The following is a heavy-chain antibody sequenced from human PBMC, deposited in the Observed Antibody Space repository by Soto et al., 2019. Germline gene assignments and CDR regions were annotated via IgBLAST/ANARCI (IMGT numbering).Heavy chain of an antibody. V-gene: IGHV1-46*01. CDR1: GYTFTSYY. J-gene: IGHJ4*02. Sequence: ASVKVSCKASGYTFTSYYMHWVRQAPGQGLEWMGRINASNGSTSYAQKLQGRVTMTTDTSTSTAYMELRSLRSDDTAVYYCARDGYGDYGEFDYWGQGTLVTVSS. D-gene: IGHD4-17*01. CDR3: ARDGYGDYGEFDY. CDR2: INASNGST.